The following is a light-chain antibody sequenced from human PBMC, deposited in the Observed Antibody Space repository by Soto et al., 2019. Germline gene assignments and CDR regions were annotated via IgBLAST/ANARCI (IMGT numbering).Light chain of an antibody. CDR2: EIS. J-gene: IGLJ1*01. CDR1: SSDVGSYNL. CDR3: QSYDSSLSGSV. V-gene: IGLV2-14*02. Sequence: QSVLTQPASVSGSPGQSITISCTGTSSDVGSYNLVSWYQQHPGTAPKLIIYEISKRPSGVSNRFSGSKSGTSASLAITGLQAEDEADYYCQSYDSSLSGSVFGTGTKVT.